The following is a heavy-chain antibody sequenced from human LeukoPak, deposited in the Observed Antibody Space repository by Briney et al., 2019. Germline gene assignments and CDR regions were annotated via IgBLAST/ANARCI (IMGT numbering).Heavy chain of an antibody. J-gene: IGHJ4*02. V-gene: IGHV4-39*07. CDR2: IYYSGGN. CDR3: ARGPYYFDS. CDR1: GGSISSSVYY. Sequence: SETLSLTCTVSGGSISSSVYYWGWIRQPPGKGLEWIGSIYYSGGNYYNPSLNSRVTISVDTSKNQFSLRLSSVTAADTAVYYCARGPYYFDSWGPGTLVTVSS.